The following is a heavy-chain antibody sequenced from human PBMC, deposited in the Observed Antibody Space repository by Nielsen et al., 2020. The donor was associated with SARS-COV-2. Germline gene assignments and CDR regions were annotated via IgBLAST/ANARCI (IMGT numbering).Heavy chain of an antibody. CDR3: ARDRYYYDSSGYYYLYYYGMDV. D-gene: IGHD3-22*01. Sequence: GVLKISCAASGFPFSSYWMSWVRQAPGKGLEWVANIKQDGSEKYYVDSVKGRFTISRDNAKNSLYLQMNSLRAEDTAVYYCARDRYYYDSSGYYYLYYYGMDVWGQGTTVTVSS. J-gene: IGHJ6*02. CDR2: IKQDGSEK. CDR1: GFPFSSYW. V-gene: IGHV3-7*05.